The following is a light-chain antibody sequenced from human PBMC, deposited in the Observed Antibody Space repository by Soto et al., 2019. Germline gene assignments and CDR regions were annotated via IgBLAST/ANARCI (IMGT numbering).Light chain of an antibody. CDR3: QQRSLLFT. CDR1: QSVGSS. J-gene: IGKJ4*01. Sequence: EIVLTQSPATLSLSPGERATLSCRTSQSVGSSLAWYQQEPGQPPRLLIYDSSNRATGIPGRFSGSGSGTDFTLTISSLEPADFAVYYCQQRSLLFTFGGGTKVDIK. V-gene: IGKV3-11*01. CDR2: DSS.